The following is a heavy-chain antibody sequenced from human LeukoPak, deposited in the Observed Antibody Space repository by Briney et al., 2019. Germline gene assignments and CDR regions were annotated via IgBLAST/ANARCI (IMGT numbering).Heavy chain of an antibody. CDR1: GFTFSSYE. CDR3: AKDRLSGSYSVSSFDF. D-gene: IGHD1-26*01. CDR2: ISGSGGRT. J-gene: IGHJ4*02. V-gene: IGHV3-23*01. Sequence: PGGSLRLSCAASGFTFSSYEMNWVRQAPGKGLEWVSVISGSGGRTYYADYVQGRFTISRENSKNTLYLQMSSLRAEDSAVYYCAKDRLSGSYSVSSFDFWGQGTLVTVSS.